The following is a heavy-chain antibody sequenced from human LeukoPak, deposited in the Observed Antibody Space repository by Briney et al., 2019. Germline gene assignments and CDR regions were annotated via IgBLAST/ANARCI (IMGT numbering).Heavy chain of an antibody. Sequence: PGGSLRLSCAVSGFIFSNSWMSWVRQAPGKGLEWVANINQYGSDQYYVDSVKGRFTISRDNTKNSLYLQMNSLRVEDTAIYYCARQDYYFDFWGQGALVTVSS. V-gene: IGHV3-7*01. J-gene: IGHJ4*02. CDR2: INQYGSDQ. CDR1: GFIFSNSW. CDR3: ARQDYYFDF.